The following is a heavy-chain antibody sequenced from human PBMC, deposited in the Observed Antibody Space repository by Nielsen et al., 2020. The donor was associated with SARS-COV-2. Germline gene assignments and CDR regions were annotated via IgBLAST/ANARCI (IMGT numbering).Heavy chain of an antibody. CDR2: IKSKTDGGTT. D-gene: IGHD1-26*01. Sequence: GESLKISCSASGFAFSNAWMTWVRQAPGMGLEWVGRIKSKTDGGTTDFAAPVKGRFTISRDDSTNTLFLQMNSPRSEDTAVYYCTTYTGTSRGWYWGQGTLVTVSS. CDR3: TTYTGTSRGWY. CDR1: GFAFSNAW. J-gene: IGHJ4*02. V-gene: IGHV3-15*01.